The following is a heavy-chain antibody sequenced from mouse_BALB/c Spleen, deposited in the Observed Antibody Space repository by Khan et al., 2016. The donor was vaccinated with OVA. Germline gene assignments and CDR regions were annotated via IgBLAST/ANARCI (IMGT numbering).Heavy chain of an antibody. CDR3: AKGVWSYYYALDY. J-gene: IGHJ4*01. V-gene: IGHV2-6-5*01. Sequence: QVQLKESGPGLVAPSQSLSITCAVSGFSLTDYGVSWIRQPPGKGLEWLGVIWGGGSTYYNSALKSRLSISKDNSKSQVFLKMSSLQTDDTAMYYCAKGVWSYYYALDYWGQGTSVTVSS. CDR1: GFSLTDYG. CDR2: IWGGGST.